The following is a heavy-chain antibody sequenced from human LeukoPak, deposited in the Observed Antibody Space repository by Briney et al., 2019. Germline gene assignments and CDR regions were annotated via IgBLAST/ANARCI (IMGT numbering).Heavy chain of an antibody. CDR1: GFTFSSYS. CDR2: ISSDSRTI. D-gene: IGHD3-10*01. CDR3: ARYGSGTSYITNYSDY. J-gene: IGHJ4*02. Sequence: PGGSLRLSCAASGFTFSSYSMNWVRQAPGKGLEWVSYISSDSRTIYYADSVKGRFTISRDNAKNPLYLQMKSLRDEDTAVYYCARYGSGTSYITNYSDYWGQGTLVTVSS. V-gene: IGHV3-48*02.